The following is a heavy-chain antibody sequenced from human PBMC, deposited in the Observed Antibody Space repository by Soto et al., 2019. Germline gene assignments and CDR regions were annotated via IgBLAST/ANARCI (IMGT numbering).Heavy chain of an antibody. CDR1: GGTFSSHV. CDR3: ARDLEFRDGNISHLDY. D-gene: IGHD3-10*01. J-gene: IGHJ4*02. CDR2: IMPIIGTA. V-gene: IGHV1-69*01. Sequence: QVQLVQSGAEVKKPGSSVKVSSKASGGTFSSHVFNWVRQAPGQGLEWMGGIMPIIGTANYAQKFQGRVTITADESTSTAYMELSSLRSEDTAVYYCARDLEFRDGNISHLDYWGQGTLVTVSS.